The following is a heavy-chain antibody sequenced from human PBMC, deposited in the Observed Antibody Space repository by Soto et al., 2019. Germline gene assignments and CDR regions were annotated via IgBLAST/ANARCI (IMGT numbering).Heavy chain of an antibody. V-gene: IGHV4-34*01. CDR3: ARGKGYYYGSGSYAPHHYYYYGMDV. J-gene: IGHJ6*02. CDR1: WGSFHGYY. Sequence: FGTLSPPLAVFWGSFHGYYLRRVPQPPRKGGEWIGEINHSGSTNYNPSLKSRVTISVDTSKNQFSLKLSSVTAADTAVYYCARGKGYYYGSGSYAPHHYYYYGMDVWGQGTTVTVSS. CDR2: INHSGST. D-gene: IGHD3-10*01.